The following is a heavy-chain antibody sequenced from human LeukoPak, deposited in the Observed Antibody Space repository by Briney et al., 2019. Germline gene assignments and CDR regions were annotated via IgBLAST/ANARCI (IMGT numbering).Heavy chain of an antibody. CDR3: ARDQGPSGFDY. J-gene: IGHJ4*02. Sequence: GGSLRLSCAASGFTVSSNYMSWVRQAPGKGLEWVSVIYSGGNTYYADSVKGRFTISRHNSENTLYLHMNILRPEDTAIYYCARDQGPSGFDYWGQGTLATVSS. V-gene: IGHV3-53*04. CDR2: IYSGGNT. CDR1: GFTVSSNY.